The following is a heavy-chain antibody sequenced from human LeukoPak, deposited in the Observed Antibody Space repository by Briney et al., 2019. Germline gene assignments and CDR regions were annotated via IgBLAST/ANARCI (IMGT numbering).Heavy chain of an antibody. CDR3: TRGRFDSEAFDI. Sequence: SETLSLTCAVYGGSFSGYYWSWIRQPPGKGLEWIGEINHSGSTNYNPSLKSRVTISVDTSKNQFSLKLSSVTAADTAVYYCTRGRFDSEAFDIWGQGTLVTVSS. V-gene: IGHV4-34*01. CDR1: GGSFSGYY. J-gene: IGHJ3*02. CDR2: INHSGST. D-gene: IGHD3-22*01.